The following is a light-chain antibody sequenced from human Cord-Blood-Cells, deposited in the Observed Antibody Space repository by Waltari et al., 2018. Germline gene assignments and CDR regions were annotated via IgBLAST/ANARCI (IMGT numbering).Light chain of an antibody. CDR1: QSLLHNDGKTY. CDR2: EVS. J-gene: IGKJ4*01. Sequence: IVMAQTLLSWIVTTGQQDHIPCKSNQSLLHNDGKTYLYWYLQKPGQPPQLLIYEVSNLFSGVPYRFSGSGSGTDFTLTISRVQAEDFAVYYCMQSIQLPLTFGGGTKVEIK. CDR3: MQSIQLPLT. V-gene: IGKV2D-29*01.